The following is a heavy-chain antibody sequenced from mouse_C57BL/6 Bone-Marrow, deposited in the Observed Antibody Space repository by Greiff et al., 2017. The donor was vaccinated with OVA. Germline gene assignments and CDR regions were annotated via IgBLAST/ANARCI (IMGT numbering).Heavy chain of an antibody. CDR3: ARNLYYDYDEGFAY. CDR1: GFSLTSYA. J-gene: IGHJ3*01. Sequence: VKLVESGPGLVAPSQSLSITCTVSGFSLTSYAISWVRQPPGKGLEWLGVIWTGGGTNYNSALKSRLSIRTDNSKSQVFLKMNILQTDDTAMYYCARNLYYDYDEGFAYWGQGTLVTVSA. V-gene: IGHV2-9-1*01. D-gene: IGHD2-4*01. CDR2: IWTGGGT.